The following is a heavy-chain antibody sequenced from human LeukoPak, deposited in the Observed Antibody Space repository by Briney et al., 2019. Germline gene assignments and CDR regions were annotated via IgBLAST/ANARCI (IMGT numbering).Heavy chain of an antibody. Sequence: PSQTLSLTCAVSGGSISSGGYSWSWIRQPPGKGLEWIGYIYHSGSTYYNPSLKSRVTISVDRSKDQFSLKLSSVAAADTAVYYCARLAAAGTTGIDYWGQGTLVTVSS. CDR2: IYHSGST. CDR1: GGSISSGGYS. V-gene: IGHV4-30-2*01. CDR3: ARLAAAGTTGIDY. J-gene: IGHJ4*02. D-gene: IGHD6-13*01.